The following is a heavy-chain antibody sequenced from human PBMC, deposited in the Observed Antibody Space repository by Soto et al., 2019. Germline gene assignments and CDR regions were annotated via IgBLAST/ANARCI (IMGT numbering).Heavy chain of an antibody. CDR3: ARSQGGSSSLDIYYYYYYGMDV. J-gene: IGHJ6*02. D-gene: IGHD2-15*01. V-gene: IGHV1-69*01. CDR1: GGTFSSYA. CDR2: ISPIFGPA. Sequence: QVQLVQSGAEVKKPGSSVKVSCKAPGGTFSSYAISWVRQAPGQGLEWMGGISPIFGPANYAQKFQGRVTITADESTSTGYMELSSLRSEDTAVYYCARSQGGSSSLDIYYYYYYGMDVWGQGTTVTVSS.